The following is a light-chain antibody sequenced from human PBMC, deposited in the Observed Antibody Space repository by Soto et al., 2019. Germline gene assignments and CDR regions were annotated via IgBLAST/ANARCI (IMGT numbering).Light chain of an antibody. Sequence: QSVLTQPPSASGTPGQRVTISCSGGSSNIGSNAVTWYRQLPGTAPKLLIYSNNQRPSGVPDRFSGSKSGTSVSLAISGLQSEDEADYYCAAWDDSLNGLYVFGTGTKLTVL. CDR3: AAWDDSLNGLYV. J-gene: IGLJ1*01. CDR1: SSNIGSNA. CDR2: SNN. V-gene: IGLV1-44*01.